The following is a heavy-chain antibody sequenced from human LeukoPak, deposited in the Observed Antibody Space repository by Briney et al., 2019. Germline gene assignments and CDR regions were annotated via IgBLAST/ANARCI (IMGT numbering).Heavy chain of an antibody. CDR2: IYYSGST. J-gene: IGHJ3*02. CDR1: GGSISSYY. D-gene: IGHD3-22*01. Sequence: SETLSLTCTVSGGSISSYYWSWIRQPPGKGLEWIGYIYYSGSTNYNPSLKSRVTMSVDTSKNQFSLKLSSVTAADTAVYYCASITYYYDSSGYSNDAFDIWGQGTMVTVSS. CDR3: ASITYYYDSSGYSNDAFDI. V-gene: IGHV4-59*12.